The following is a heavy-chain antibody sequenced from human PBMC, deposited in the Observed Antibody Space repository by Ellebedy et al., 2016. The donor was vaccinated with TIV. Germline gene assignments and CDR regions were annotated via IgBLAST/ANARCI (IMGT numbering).Heavy chain of an antibody. CDR1: GYTFTTYF. CDR3: ARRAAHTTTWSSYFDY. V-gene: IGHV1-18*04. Sequence: ASVKVSXXASGYTFTTYFIHWVRQAPGQGLEWMGWISPYNGNTDYAQKLQGRLTMTTDTSTGTAYMELRSLRSDDTALYYCARRAAHTTTWSSYFDYWGPGTLVAVSS. D-gene: IGHD1-1*01. J-gene: IGHJ4*02. CDR2: ISPYNGNT.